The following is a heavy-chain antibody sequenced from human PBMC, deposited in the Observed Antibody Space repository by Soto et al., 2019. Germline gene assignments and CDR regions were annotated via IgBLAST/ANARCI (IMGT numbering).Heavy chain of an antibody. D-gene: IGHD1-26*01. CDR3: ARAPYSGSYLFDY. CDR2: VYYSGTT. CDR1: GGSIDSGDYY. J-gene: IGHJ4*02. V-gene: IGHV4-61*08. Sequence: PSETLSLTCTVSGGSIDSGDYYWSWIRQPPGKGLEWIGYVYYSGTTNYNPFLKSRVTLSLDKSKNQFSLKMNSVTAADTAVYYCARAPYSGSYLFDYWGQGTLVTVSS.